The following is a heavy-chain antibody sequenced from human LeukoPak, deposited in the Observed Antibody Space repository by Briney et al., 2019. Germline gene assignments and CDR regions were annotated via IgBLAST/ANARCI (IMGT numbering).Heavy chain of an antibody. CDR3: ANSGGNFEYYYYYGMDV. CDR2: ISYDGSNK. V-gene: IGHV3-30*18. D-gene: IGHD4-23*01. Sequence: GRSLRLSCAASGFIFSSYGMHWVRQAPGKGLEWVAVISYDGSNKYYADSVKGRFTISRDNSKNTLYLQMNSLRAEDTAVYYCANSGGNFEYYYYYGMDVWGQGTTVTVSS. J-gene: IGHJ6*02. CDR1: GFIFSSYG.